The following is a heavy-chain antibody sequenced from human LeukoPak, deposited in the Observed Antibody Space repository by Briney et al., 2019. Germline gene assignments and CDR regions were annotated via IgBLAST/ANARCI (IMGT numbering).Heavy chain of an antibody. J-gene: IGHJ6*02. D-gene: IGHD2-2*01. CDR1: GFTFSSYA. CDR2: ISGSGGST. CDR3: ARSTSPYCSSTSCYSYYYYGMDV. Sequence: PGGSLRLSCAASGFTFSSYAMSWVRQAPGKGLEWVSAISGSGGSTYYADSVKGRFTISRDNSKNTLYLQMNSLRAEDTAVYYCARSTSPYCSSTSCYSYYYYGMDVWGQGTTVTVSS. V-gene: IGHV3-23*01.